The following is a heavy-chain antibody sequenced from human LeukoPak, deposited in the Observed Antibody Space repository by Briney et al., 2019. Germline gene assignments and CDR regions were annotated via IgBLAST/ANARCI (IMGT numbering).Heavy chain of an antibody. CDR2: IYSGGNT. CDR3: AREGDSSLSAFDI. Sequence: HSGGSLRLSCAASGFTFSSYSMNWVRQAPGKGLEWVSTIYSGGNTYYADSVKGRFTISRDNSKNTLYLQMNSLRAEDTAVYYCAREGDSSLSAFDIWGQGTMVTVSS. V-gene: IGHV3-53*01. CDR1: GFTFSSYS. J-gene: IGHJ3*02. D-gene: IGHD3-22*01.